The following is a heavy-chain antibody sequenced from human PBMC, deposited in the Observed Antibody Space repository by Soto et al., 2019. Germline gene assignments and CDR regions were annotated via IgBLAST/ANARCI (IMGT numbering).Heavy chain of an antibody. CDR2: IIPILGIA. V-gene: IGHV1-69*08. D-gene: IGHD3-16*02. J-gene: IGHJ4*02. Sequence: QVQLVQSGAEVKKPGSSVKVSCKASGGTFSSYTISWVRQAPGQGLEWMGRIIPILGIANYAQKFQGRVTINADKSTSTEYLELSSWRSEDTGVYYCARENYDYVWGSYRYSGGLTPPPTLDYWGQGTLVTVSS. CDR1: GGTFSSYT. CDR3: ARENYDYVWGSYRYSGGLTPPPTLDY.